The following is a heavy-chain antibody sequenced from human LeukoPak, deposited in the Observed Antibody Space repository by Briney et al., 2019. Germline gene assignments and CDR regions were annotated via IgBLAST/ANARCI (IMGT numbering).Heavy chain of an antibody. J-gene: IGHJ6*03. V-gene: IGHV4-31*03. CDR3: ARSYCSSTSCSPYYYYYMDV. CDR1: GGSISSGGYY. CDR2: IYYSGST. Sequence: SETLSPTCTVSGGSISSGGYYWSWIRQHPGKGLEWIGYIYYSGSTYYNPSLKSRVTISVDTSKNQFSLKLSSVTAADTAVYYCARSYCSSTSCSPYYYYYMDVRGKGTTVTVSS. D-gene: IGHD2-2*01.